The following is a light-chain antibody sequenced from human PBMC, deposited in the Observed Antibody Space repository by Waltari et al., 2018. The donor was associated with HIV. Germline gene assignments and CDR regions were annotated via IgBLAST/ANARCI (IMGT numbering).Light chain of an antibody. CDR2: KDT. CDR3: QSADGSGTWV. V-gene: IGLV3-25*03. Sequence: SYELTQPPSVSVSPGQTARITCSGDALPKQYAYWYHQKPGQAPVLVIYKDTGRPSGIPERFAGSSSGTTVTLTISGVQAEDEADYYCQSADGSGTWVFGGGTKLTVL. J-gene: IGLJ3*02. CDR1: ALPKQY.